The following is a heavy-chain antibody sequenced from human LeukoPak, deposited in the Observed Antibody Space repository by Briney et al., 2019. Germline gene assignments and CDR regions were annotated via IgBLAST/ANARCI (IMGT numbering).Heavy chain of an antibody. J-gene: IGHJ4*02. V-gene: IGHV4-4*07. D-gene: IGHD3-10*01. CDR1: GGSISSYF. CDR3: AGDRGSGIDY. Sequence: PSETLSLTCTVSGGSISSYFWSWIRQPAGKGLEWVGRIYTSGSTSYNASLKSRVTMSVDTSKNQFSLQLSSVTAADTAVYYCAGDRGSGIDYWGQGPLVTVPS. CDR2: IYTSGST.